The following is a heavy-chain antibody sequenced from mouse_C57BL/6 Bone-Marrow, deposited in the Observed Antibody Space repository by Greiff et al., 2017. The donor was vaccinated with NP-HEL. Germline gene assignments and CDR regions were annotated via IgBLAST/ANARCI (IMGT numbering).Heavy chain of an antibody. CDR2: ISDGGSYT. Sequence: EVQRVESGGGLVKPGGSLKLSCAASGFTFSSYAMSWVRQTPEKRLEWVATISDGGSYTYYPDNVKGRFTISRDNAKNNLYLQMSHLKSEDTAMYYCARDDYYGSSYCARDCWGQGTSVTVSS. CDR1: GFTFSSYA. V-gene: IGHV5-4*01. CDR3: ARDDYYGSSYCARDC. J-gene: IGHJ4*01. D-gene: IGHD1-1*01.